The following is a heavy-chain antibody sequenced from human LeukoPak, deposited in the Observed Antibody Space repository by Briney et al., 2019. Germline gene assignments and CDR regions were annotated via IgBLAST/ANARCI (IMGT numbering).Heavy chain of an antibody. CDR1: GASISGYY. CDR3: ARDLSTPPYNWFDP. D-gene: IGHD2-2*01. V-gene: IGHV4-4*07. Sequence: PSETLSLTCTVSGASISGYYWSWIRQPAGKGLEWIGLISTSGSPNYNPSVKSRITMSVDTSKNQFSLRLTSVTAADTAVYFCARDLSTPPYNWFDPWGQGTLVTVSS. CDR2: ISTSGSP. J-gene: IGHJ5*02.